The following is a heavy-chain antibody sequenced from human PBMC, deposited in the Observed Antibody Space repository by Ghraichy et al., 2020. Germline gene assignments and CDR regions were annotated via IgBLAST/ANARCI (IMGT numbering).Heavy chain of an antibody. CDR3: ARSIGRIAAAGTIRGWFDP. CDR2: IYHSGST. CDR1: GGSISSGGYS. J-gene: IGHJ5*02. Sequence: SETLSLTCAVSGGSISSGGYSWSWIRQPPGKGLEWIGYIYHSGSTYYNPSLKSRVTISVDRSKNQFSLKLSSVTAADTAVYYCARSIGRIAAAGTIRGWFDPWGQGTLVTVSS. D-gene: IGHD6-13*01. V-gene: IGHV4-30-2*01.